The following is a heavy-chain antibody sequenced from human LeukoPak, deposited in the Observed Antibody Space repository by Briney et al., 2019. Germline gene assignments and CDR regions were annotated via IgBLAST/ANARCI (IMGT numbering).Heavy chain of an antibody. D-gene: IGHD3-22*01. V-gene: IGHV3-23*01. CDR2: ISGSGGST. Sequence: PGGSLRLPCAASGFTFSSYGMSWVRQAPGKGLEWVSAISGSGGSTYYADSVKGRFTISRDNSKNTLYLQMNSLRAEDTAVYYCANRADYDSSGYYSSYWGQGTLVTVSS. CDR1: GFTFSSYG. J-gene: IGHJ4*02. CDR3: ANRADYDSSGYYSSY.